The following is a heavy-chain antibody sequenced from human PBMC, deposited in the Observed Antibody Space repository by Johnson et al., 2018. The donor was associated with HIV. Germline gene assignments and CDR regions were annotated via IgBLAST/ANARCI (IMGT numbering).Heavy chain of an antibody. CDR1: GFTFSSYA. CDR2: IKQDGSEK. J-gene: IGHJ3*02. CDR3: ASSNYYDQDAFDI. V-gene: IGHV3-7*01. D-gene: IGHD3-16*01. Sequence: EQLVESGGGVVQPGRSLRLSCAASGFTFSSYAMHWVRQAPGKGLEWVANIKQDGSEKYYVDSVKGRFTISRDNAKNSLYLQMNSLRAEDTAVYYCASSNYYDQDAFDIWGQGTMVTVSS.